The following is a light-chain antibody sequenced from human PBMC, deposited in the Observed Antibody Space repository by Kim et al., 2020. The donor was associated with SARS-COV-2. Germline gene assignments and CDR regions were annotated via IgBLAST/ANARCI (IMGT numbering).Light chain of an antibody. V-gene: IGLV1-44*01. CDR2: NDN. Sequence: GQRVTIFCSGSNSNIGSNTVSWYQQLPGTAPRLLIHNDNQRPSGVPDRFSGSKSGTSASLAIGGLQSEDGADYYCATWDDSLNGVVFGGGTKLTVL. CDR1: NSNIGSNT. J-gene: IGLJ2*01. CDR3: ATWDDSLNGVV.